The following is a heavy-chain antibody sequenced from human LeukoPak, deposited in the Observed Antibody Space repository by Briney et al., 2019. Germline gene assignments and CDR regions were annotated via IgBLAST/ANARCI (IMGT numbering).Heavy chain of an antibody. CDR1: GFTFSSYE. Sequence: GGSLRLSRAASGFTFSSYEMNWVRQAPGKGLEWVSYISSSGSTIYYADSVKGRFTISGDNAKNSLYLQMNSLRAEDTAVYYCARFNTAMVRTFDYWGQGTLVTVSS. D-gene: IGHD5-18*01. CDR3: ARFNTAMVRTFDY. J-gene: IGHJ4*02. V-gene: IGHV3-48*03. CDR2: ISSSGSTI.